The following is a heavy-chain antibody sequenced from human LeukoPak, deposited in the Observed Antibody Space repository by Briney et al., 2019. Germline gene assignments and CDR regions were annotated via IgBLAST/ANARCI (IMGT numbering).Heavy chain of an antibody. D-gene: IGHD5-18*01. V-gene: IGHV3-23*01. CDR2: ISGSGGST. CDR3: ARGTGGYSYGFDY. Sequence: SGGSLRLSCAASGFTFSSYAMSWVRQAPGKGLEWVSAISGSGGSTYYADSVKGRFTISRDNSKNTLYLQMNSLRAEDTAVYYCARGTGGYSYGFDYWGQGTLVTVSS. CDR1: GFTFSSYA. J-gene: IGHJ4*02.